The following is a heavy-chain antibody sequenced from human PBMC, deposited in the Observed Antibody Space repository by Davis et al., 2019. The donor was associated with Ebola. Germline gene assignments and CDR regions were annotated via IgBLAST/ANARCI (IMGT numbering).Heavy chain of an antibody. V-gene: IGHV4-38-2*02. CDR3: ARDHGSYNGMDV. J-gene: IGHJ6*02. CDR1: GYSISSGYY. D-gene: IGHD2-21*01. CDR2: IYHSGST. Sequence: SETLSLTCAVSGYSISSGYYWGWIRQPPGKGLEWIGSIYHSGSTYYNPSLKSRDTISVDTSKNQFSLKLSSVTAADTAVYYCARDHGSYNGMDVWGQGTTVTVSS.